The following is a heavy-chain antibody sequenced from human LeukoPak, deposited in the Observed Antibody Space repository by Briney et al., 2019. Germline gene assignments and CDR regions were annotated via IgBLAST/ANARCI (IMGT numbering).Heavy chain of an antibody. CDR2: IYYSGST. Sequence: PSETLSLTCTVSGGSISSGGYYWSWIRQHPGKGLEWIGYIYYSGSTYYNPSLKSRVTISVDTSKNQFSLKLSSVTAADTAVYYCASANTDFWSGYSPFDYWGQGTLVTVSS. V-gene: IGHV4-31*03. CDR3: ASANTDFWSGYSPFDY. D-gene: IGHD3-3*01. J-gene: IGHJ4*02. CDR1: GGSISSGGYY.